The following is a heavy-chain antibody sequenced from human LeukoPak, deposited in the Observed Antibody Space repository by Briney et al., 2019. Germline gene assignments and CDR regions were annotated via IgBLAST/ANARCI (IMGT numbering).Heavy chain of an antibody. Sequence: PGGSLRLSCAASGFTFSDYYMSWIRQAPGKGLEWVSYISSSGSTIYYADSVKGRFTISRYNAKNSLYRQMNSQRTKETAVYYDWRGAESYSNSLADYWGQGTLVTVSS. CDR3: WRGAESYSNSLADY. CDR2: ISSSGSTI. D-gene: IGHD6-13*01. CDR1: GFTFSDYY. J-gene: IGHJ4*02. V-gene: IGHV3-11*01.